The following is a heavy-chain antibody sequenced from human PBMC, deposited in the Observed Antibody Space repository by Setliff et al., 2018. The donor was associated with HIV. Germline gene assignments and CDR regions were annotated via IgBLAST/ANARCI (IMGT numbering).Heavy chain of an antibody. Sequence: SETLSLTCTLNGVPLSDYYWNWIRQSPGKGLEWIVEVNHNGNINYNPSLKSRVTVSVDTSKTQYSLKMNSVTAADTAMYYCAISIVGVTSEMYWAQGTLVTVS. CDR1: GVPLSDYY. CDR2: VNHNGNI. D-gene: IGHD2-21*02. V-gene: IGHV4-34*01. J-gene: IGHJ4*02. CDR3: AISIVGVTSEMY.